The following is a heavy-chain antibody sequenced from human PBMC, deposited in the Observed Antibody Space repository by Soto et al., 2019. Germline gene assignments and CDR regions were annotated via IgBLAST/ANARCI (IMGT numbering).Heavy chain of an antibody. CDR2: TSNDGINT. V-gene: IGHV3-30-3*01. CDR1: AFALSKFV. Sequence: QVQLVESGGGVVQPGRSLRLSCAASAFALSKFVMHWVRQAPGTGLDWLAVTSNDGINTYYAGSVKGRFTISRDNSKNMVYLQMNSLRDEDTAVYYCARGNMDVWGQGTTVIVSS. CDR3: ARGNMDV. J-gene: IGHJ6*02. D-gene: IGHD1-1*01.